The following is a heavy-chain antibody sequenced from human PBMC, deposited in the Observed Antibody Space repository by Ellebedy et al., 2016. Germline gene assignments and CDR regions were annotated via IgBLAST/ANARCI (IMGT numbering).Heavy chain of an antibody. CDR2: IYYSGST. J-gene: IGHJ3*02. Sequence: SETLSLXXTVSGGSISSGDYYWSWIRQPPGKGLEWIGYIYYSGSTYYNPSLKSRVTISVDTSKNQFSLKLSSVTAADTAVYYCARGRITMVRGVSGAFDIWGQGTMVTVSS. CDR1: GGSISSGDYY. D-gene: IGHD3-10*01. CDR3: ARGRITMVRGVSGAFDI. V-gene: IGHV4-30-4*01.